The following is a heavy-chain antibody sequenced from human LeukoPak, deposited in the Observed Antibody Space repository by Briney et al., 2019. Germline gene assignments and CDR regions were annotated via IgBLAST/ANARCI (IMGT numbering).Heavy chain of an antibody. Sequence: SETLSLTCAVYGGSFTGYYWSWIRHPPGKGLEWNGEINHSGSTNYNPSLKSRVTIPVDTSKNQCSLKLSSVTAADTAVYYCARGGIDYVWGSYRPVFDYWGQGTLVTVSS. CDR3: ARGGIDYVWGSYRPVFDY. CDR1: GGSFTGYY. CDR2: INHSGST. J-gene: IGHJ4*02. D-gene: IGHD3-16*02. V-gene: IGHV4-34*01.